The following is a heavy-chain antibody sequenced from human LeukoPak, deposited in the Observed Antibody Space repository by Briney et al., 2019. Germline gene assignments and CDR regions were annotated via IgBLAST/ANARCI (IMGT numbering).Heavy chain of an antibody. D-gene: IGHD6-6*01. CDR2: INPSGGST. CDR3: AMESIAARQAGGIHWFDP. V-gene: IGHV1-46*01. CDR1: GYTFTSYY. Sequence: GASVKVSCKASGYTFTSYYMHWVRQAPGQGLEWMGLINPSGGSTSYAQKFQGRVTMTRDMSTSTVYMELSSLRSEDTAVYYCAMESIAARQAGGIHWFDPWGQGTLVTVSS. J-gene: IGHJ5*02.